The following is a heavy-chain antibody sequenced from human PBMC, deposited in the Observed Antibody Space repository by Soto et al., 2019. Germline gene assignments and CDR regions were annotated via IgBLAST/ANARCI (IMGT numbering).Heavy chain of an antibody. CDR1: GGSISSYY. D-gene: IGHD5-12*01. CDR3: ARENDSGYCGGWFYP. CDR2: IYYSGST. V-gene: IGHV4-59*01. J-gene: IGHJ5*02. Sequence: SETLSLTCTVSGGSISSYYWSWIRQPPGKGLEWIGYIYYSGSTNYNPSLKSRVTISVDTSKNQLALYLSSVTAADTAVYYCARENDSGYCGGWFYPWGQGTLVTVSS.